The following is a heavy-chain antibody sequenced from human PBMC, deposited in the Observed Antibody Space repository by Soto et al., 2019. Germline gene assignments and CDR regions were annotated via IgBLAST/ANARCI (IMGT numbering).Heavy chain of an antibody. D-gene: IGHD5-12*01. CDR2: IYYSGST. Sequence: SETLSLTCTVSGGSISSSSYYWGWIRQPPGKGLEWIGSIYYSGSTYYNPSLKSRVTISVDTSKNQFSLKLSSVTAADTAVYYCARHRFAGGYDLVVDYWGQGTLVTVSS. J-gene: IGHJ4*02. CDR3: ARHRFAGGYDLVVDY. V-gene: IGHV4-39*01. CDR1: GGSISSSSYY.